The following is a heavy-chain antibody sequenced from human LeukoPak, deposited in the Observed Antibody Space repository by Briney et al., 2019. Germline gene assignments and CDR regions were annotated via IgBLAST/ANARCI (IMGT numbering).Heavy chain of an antibody. J-gene: IGHJ4*02. D-gene: IGHD3-16*01. Sequence: GGSLRLSCVGSGFTLSSHWMHWVRQAPGEGLEWVANIRHDESEKNYLDSVKGRFTISRDNAQNSLYLQMNGLRVEDTAVYYCTRRLDDWGQGTLVTVSS. CDR1: GFTLSSHW. CDR2: IRHDESEK. CDR3: TRRLDD. V-gene: IGHV3-7*01.